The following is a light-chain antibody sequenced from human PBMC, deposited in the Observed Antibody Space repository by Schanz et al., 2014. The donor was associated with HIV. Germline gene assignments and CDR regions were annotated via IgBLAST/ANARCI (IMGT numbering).Light chain of an antibody. CDR1: QSVSSSY. J-gene: IGKJ4*01. Sequence: PGERVTLSCRASQSVSSSYLTWYQQKPGQAPRLLISGASSRATGIPDRFSGSGSATDFTLTISRLEPEDFAVYFCQYFGNSGGTFGGGTKVEIK. V-gene: IGKV3-20*01. CDR2: GAS. CDR3: QYFGNSGGT.